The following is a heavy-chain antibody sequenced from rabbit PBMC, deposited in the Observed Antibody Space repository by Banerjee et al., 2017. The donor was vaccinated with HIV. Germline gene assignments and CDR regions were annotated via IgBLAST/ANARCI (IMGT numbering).Heavy chain of an antibody. CDR1: GFSFSSSYW. Sequence: QQQLEESGGGLVKPGGTLTLTCKASGFSFSSSYWMCWVRQAPGKGLEWIGCLYTGSSSTWYTSWVNGRFTISRSTSLNTVDLKMTSLTAADTATYFCAREYASSSGYYNLWGPGTLVTVS. D-gene: IGHD1-1*01. V-gene: IGHV1S43*01. CDR3: AREYASSSGYYNL. J-gene: IGHJ4*01. CDR2: LYTGSSST.